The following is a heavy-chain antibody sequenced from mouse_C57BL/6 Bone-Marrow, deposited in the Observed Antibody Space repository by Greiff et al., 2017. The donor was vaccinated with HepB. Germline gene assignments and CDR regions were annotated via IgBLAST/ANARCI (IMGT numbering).Heavy chain of an antibody. CDR2: IYPGDGDT. V-gene: IGHV1-82*01. CDR3: ARYPLRRPRYWYFDV. Sequence: QVQLQQSGPELLKPGASWKISCKASGYPFISPWWNGGNQRPGKGLGGIGRIYPGDGDTNYNGKFKGKATLTADKSSSTAYMQLSSLTSEDSAVYFCARYPLRRPRYWYFDVWGTGTTVTVSS. D-gene: IGHD2-12*01. J-gene: IGHJ1*03. CDR1: GYPFISPW.